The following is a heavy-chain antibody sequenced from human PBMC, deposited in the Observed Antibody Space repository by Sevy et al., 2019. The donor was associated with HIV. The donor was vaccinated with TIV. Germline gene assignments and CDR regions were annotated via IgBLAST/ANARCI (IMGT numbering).Heavy chain of an antibody. J-gene: IGHJ4*02. CDR3: AKEGRGYHGSGSSDY. Sequence: GGSLRLSCAASGFDFSSYVMHWVRQAPGKGLEWLSVISYDETKKYYGDSVKGRFTISRDNSKNTLYLQMNSLRAEDTAVYYCAKEGRGYHGSGSSDYWGQGALVTVSS. D-gene: IGHD3-10*01. CDR1: GFDFSSYV. CDR2: ISYDETKK. V-gene: IGHV3-30-3*01.